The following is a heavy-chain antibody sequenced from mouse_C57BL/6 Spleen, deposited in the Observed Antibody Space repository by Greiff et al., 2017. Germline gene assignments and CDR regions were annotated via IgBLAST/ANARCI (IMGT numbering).Heavy chain of an antibody. CDR3: ARKSLYAMDY. CDR1: GYTFTSYW. D-gene: IGHD6-2*01. V-gene: IGHV1-50*01. J-gene: IGHJ4*01. CDR2: IDPSDSYT. Sequence: QVQLQQPGAELVKPGASVTLSCKASGYTFTSYWMQWVKQRPGQGLEWIGEIDPSDSYTNYNQKFKGKATLTVDTSSSTAYMQLSSLTSEDSAVYYCARKSLYAMDYWGQGTSVTVSS.